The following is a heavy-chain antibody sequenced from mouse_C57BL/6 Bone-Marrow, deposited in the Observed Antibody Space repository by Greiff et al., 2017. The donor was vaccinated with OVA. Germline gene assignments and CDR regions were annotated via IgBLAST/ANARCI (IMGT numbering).Heavy chain of an antibody. CDR3: ARRGCGLYYAMDY. J-gene: IGHJ4*01. CDR1: GFSFSDYG. D-gene: IGHD1-1*02. Sequence: EVKVVESGGGLVQPGGSLKLSCAASGFSFSDYGMAWVRQAPRKGPEWVAFLSNLAYSIYYAVTVTGRFTFSREIAKHTLYLEISSLRSEYTAMYYCARRGCGLYYAMDYWGQGTTVTVSS. V-gene: IGHV5-15*01. CDR2: LSNLAYSI.